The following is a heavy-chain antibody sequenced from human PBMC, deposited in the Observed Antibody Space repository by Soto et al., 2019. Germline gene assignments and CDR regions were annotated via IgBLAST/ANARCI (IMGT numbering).Heavy chain of an antibody. D-gene: IGHD6-6*01. Sequence: PXETLSLTCPVSGASVTSNYWTWIRQPAGKGLEWIGRMYISGTTDYNPSLRGRATMSVDTSKNQLSLTLTSVTAADTAVYYCARERAAPSWIDPWGRGTLVTVYS. CDR1: GASVTSNY. CDR3: ARERAAPSWIDP. CDR2: MYISGTT. J-gene: IGHJ5*02. V-gene: IGHV4-4*07.